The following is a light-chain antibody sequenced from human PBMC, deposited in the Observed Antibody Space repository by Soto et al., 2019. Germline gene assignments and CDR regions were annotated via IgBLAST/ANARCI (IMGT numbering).Light chain of an antibody. J-gene: IGLJ3*02. CDR2: SNN. CDR1: SSNIGAGYD. V-gene: IGLV1-40*01. CDR3: AAWDDSLNGLV. Sequence: QAVVTQPPSVSGAPGQRVTISCTGSSSNIGAGYDVHWYQHLPGTAPKLLFYSNNQRPSGVPDRFSGSKSGTSASLAISGLQSEDEADYYCAAWDDSLNGLVFGGGTKLTVL.